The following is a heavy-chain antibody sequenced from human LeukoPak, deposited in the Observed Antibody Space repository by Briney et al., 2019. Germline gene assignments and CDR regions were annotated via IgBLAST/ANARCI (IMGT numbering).Heavy chain of an antibody. CDR3: AGLEAVVPAAPPPAFDI. V-gene: IGHV4-61*05. J-gene: IGHJ3*02. D-gene: IGHD2-2*01. CDR1: GGSISSSSYS. Sequence: TSETLSLTCSVSGGSISSSSYSWGWIRQPPGKGLEWIGYIYYSGSTNYNPSLKSRVTISVDTSKNQFSLKLSSVTAADTAVYYCAGLEAVVPAAPPPAFDIWGQGTMVTVSS. CDR2: IYYSGST.